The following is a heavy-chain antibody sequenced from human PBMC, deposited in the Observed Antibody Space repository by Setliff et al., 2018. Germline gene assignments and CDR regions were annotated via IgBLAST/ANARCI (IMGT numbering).Heavy chain of an antibody. J-gene: IGHJ4*02. D-gene: IGHD3-10*01. CDR3: ARHQFVGGYYGSVTYRHFDY. Sequence: SETLSLTCTVSGDSISSRSYQWGWIRQPPGKGLEWIGSIYYSGTAYYNPSLKSRVTISVDTSKNQFSLQLTSMTATDTAVYYCARHQFVGGYYGSVTYRHFDYWGQGTLVTVSS. V-gene: IGHV4-39*01. CDR1: GDSISSRSYQ. CDR2: IYYSGTA.